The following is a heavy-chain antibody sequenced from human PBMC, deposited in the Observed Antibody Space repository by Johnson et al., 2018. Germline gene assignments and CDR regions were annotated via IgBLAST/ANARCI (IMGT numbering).Heavy chain of an antibody. V-gene: IGHV4-59*01. Sequence: QVQLQESGPGLVKPSETLSLTCTVSGGSISSYYWSWIRPPPGKGLEWIGYIYYSGSTNYNPSPKSPVTISVDTSKNQFPLNLSSVTAADPAVYYCARGPPDTAMATYYYYMDVWGKGTTVTVSS. CDR1: GGSISSYY. CDR3: ARGPPDTAMATYYYYMDV. J-gene: IGHJ6*03. CDR2: IYYSGST. D-gene: IGHD5-18*01.